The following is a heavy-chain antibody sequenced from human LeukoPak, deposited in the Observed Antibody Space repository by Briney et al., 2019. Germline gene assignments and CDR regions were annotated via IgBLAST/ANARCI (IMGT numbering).Heavy chain of an antibody. D-gene: IGHD2-21*02. CDR2: ISYDGSNK. J-gene: IGHJ4*02. CDR1: GFTFSSYG. CDR3: ARAGGIVVVTEEIDY. Sequence: PGGSLRLSCAASGFTFSSYGMHWVRQAPGKGLEWVAVISYDGSNKYYADSVKGRFTISRDNSKNTLYLQMNSLRVEDTAVYYCARAGGIVVVTEEIDYWGQGTLVTVSS. V-gene: IGHV3-30*03.